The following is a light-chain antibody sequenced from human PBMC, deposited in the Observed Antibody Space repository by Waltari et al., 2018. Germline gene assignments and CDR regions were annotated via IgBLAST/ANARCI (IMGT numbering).Light chain of an antibody. CDR3: SSRNGRASQVV. V-gene: IGLV3-19*01. CDR2: GKE. Sequence: SSGLTQYPAVSVALGQTIRITCRGDSLSTSSASWYQVKTGQAPVLVMFGKEKRPSGVPDRISGESSETTSSLIITGAQAEDEADYYCSSRNGRASQVVFAGGTKVTVL. J-gene: IGLJ2*01. CDR1: SLSTSS.